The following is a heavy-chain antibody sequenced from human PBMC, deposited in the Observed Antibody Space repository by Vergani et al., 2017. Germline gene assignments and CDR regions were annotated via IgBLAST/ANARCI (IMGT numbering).Heavy chain of an antibody. CDR3: ARVDDSSGYYYYYYYGMDV. V-gene: IGHV3-30*01. J-gene: IGHJ6*02. CDR2: ISYDGSNK. Sequence: QVQLVESGGGVVQPGRSLRLSCAASGFTFSSYAMHWVRQAPGKGLEWVAVISYDGSNKYYADSVKGRFTISRDNSKNTLYLQMNSLRAEDTAVYYCARVDDSSGYYYYYYYGMDVWGQGTTVTVSS. CDR1: GFTFSSYA. D-gene: IGHD3-22*01.